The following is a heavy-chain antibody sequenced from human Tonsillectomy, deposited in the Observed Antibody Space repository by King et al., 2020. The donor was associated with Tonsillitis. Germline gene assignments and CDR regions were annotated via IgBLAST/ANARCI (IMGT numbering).Heavy chain of an antibody. CDR2: IYYNGGT. V-gene: IGHV4-59*01. D-gene: IGHD3-10*01. Sequence: QLQESGPGLVKPSETLSLTCTVSRGSIRSYYWSWIRQPPEKGLEWIGYIYYNGGTNYNPSLKSRVTISLDTSKSRFSLRLSSVTAADTAVYYCASLGDFDLWGQGTLVTVSS. CDR3: ASLGDFDL. CDR1: RGSIRSYY. J-gene: IGHJ4*01.